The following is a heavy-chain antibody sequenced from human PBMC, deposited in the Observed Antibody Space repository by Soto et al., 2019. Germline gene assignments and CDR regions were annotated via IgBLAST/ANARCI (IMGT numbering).Heavy chain of an antibody. CDR2: LSGTADST. D-gene: IGHD3-10*01. Sequence: EVQLLESGGGLVQPGGSLRLSCAASGFTVTSYAMRWVRQAPGKGLEWVSLLSGTADSTHYANSVKGRFTISRDDSKATLYLQMSGLRVEDTAVYYCAKDNGNYGSGTFSHWGQGTLVTVSS. J-gene: IGHJ4*02. V-gene: IGHV3-23*01. CDR1: GFTVTSYA. CDR3: AKDNGNYGSGTFSH.